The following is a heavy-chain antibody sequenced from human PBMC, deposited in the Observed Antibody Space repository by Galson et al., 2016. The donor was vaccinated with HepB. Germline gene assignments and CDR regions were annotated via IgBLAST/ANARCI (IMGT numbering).Heavy chain of an antibody. CDR2: ISYDGSNK. J-gene: IGHJ4*02. CDR3: AKAPRSLYCSGGTCYSGFDS. CDR1: GFTFSRYG. Sequence: SLRLSCAASGFTFSRYGMYWVRQAPGKGLEWVAVISYDGSNKYYADSVKGRFTISRDNSKNTLFLQMNSLRAEDTAVYYCAKAPRSLYCSGGTCYSGFDSWGQGTLVTVSS. D-gene: IGHD2-15*01. V-gene: IGHV3-30*18.